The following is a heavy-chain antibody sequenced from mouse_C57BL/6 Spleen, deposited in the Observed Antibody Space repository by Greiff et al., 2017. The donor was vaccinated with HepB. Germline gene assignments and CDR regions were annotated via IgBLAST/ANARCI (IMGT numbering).Heavy chain of an antibody. J-gene: IGHJ3*01. D-gene: IGHD2-4*01. CDR3: AGIYYDYDGFAY. CDR1: GFTFSSYA. V-gene: IGHV5-4*03. Sequence: EVKVVESGGGLVKPGGSLKLSCAASGFTFSSYAMSWVRQTPEKRLEWVATISDGGSYTYYPDNVKGRFTISRDNAKNNLYLQMSHLKSEDTAMYYCAGIYYDYDGFAYWGQGTLVTVSA. CDR2: ISDGGSYT.